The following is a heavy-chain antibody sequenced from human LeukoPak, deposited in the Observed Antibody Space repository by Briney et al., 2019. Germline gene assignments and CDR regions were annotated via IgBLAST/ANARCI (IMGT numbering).Heavy chain of an antibody. V-gene: IGHV1-46*01. Sequence: ASVKVSCKASGYTFTSYYMHWVRQAPGQGLEWMGIINPSGGSTNYTQTLQGRVTMTRDTSTNTFSMELSSLRSEDTVVYYCARDPVAGTGYYYYYMDVWGKGTTVTVSS. D-gene: IGHD6-19*01. J-gene: IGHJ6*03. CDR3: ARDPVAGTGYYYYYMDV. CDR1: GYTFTSYY. CDR2: INPSGGST.